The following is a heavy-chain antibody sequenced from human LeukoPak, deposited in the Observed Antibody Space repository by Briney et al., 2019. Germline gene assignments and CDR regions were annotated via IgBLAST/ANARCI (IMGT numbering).Heavy chain of an antibody. D-gene: IGHD1-20*01. CDR3: AKGTYNWNDDYYFDY. J-gene: IGHJ4*02. V-gene: IGHV3-30-3*01. CDR2: ISYDGSNK. CDR1: GFTFSSYA. Sequence: GGSLRLSCAASGFTFSSYAMHWVRQAPGKGLEWVAVISYDGSNKYYADSVKGRFTISRDNSKNTLYLQMNSLRAEDTAVYYCAKGTYNWNDDYYFDYWGQGTLVTVSS.